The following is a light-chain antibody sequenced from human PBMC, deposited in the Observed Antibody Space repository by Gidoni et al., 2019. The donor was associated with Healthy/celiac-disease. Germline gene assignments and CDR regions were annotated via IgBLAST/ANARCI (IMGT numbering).Light chain of an antibody. V-gene: IGLV2-23*02. Sequence: SALTQHASVSGSPGQSIPISCTGTSSDVGSYNLVSWYQQHPGKAPKLMIYEVSKRRSGVSNRFAGSKSGNTASLTISGHHQAEDEADYYCCSYAGSSTFVVFGGGTKLTVL. J-gene: IGLJ2*01. CDR2: EVS. CDR3: CSYAGSSTFVV. CDR1: SSDVGSYNL.